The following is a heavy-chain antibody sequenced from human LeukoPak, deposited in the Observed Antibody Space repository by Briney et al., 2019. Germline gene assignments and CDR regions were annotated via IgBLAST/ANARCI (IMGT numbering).Heavy chain of an antibody. J-gene: IGHJ5*02. Sequence: ASVKVSCKASGYTFTSYDINWVRQATGQGLEWMGSMNPKRGNTGYAQKFQGRVTTTRNTSISTAYMELGSPRSEDTAVYYCARRARIAAARKGNWFDPWGQGTLVTVSS. CDR2: MNPKRGNT. V-gene: IGHV1-8*01. CDR3: ARRARIAAARKGNWFDP. CDR1: GYTFTSYD. D-gene: IGHD6-13*01.